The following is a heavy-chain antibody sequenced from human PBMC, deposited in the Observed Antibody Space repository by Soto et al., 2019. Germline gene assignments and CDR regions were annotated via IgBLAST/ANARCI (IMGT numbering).Heavy chain of an antibody. V-gene: IGHV1-18*01. Sequence: QDQLVQSGAEVKKPGASVTVSCKASGYSFTNYGITWVRQAPGQGLEWLGWISAFNGNTHYAQKVQGRVAMTTGASTSTAYMELRSLRSDDTAVYYCARDRGVAPPVAGNTHYYYCMDVWGKGTRVTVCS. CDR3: ARDRGVAPPVAGNTHYYYCMDV. D-gene: IGHD6-19*01. CDR1: GYSFTNYG. J-gene: IGHJ6*03. CDR2: ISAFNGNT.